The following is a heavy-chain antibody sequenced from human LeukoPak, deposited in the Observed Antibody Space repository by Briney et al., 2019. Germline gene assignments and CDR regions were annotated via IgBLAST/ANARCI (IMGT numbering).Heavy chain of an antibody. Sequence: RSETLSLTCTVSGGSISRYYWSWLRQPPGRGVEGIGYIYYCGRTNHNPSLNRRATISVDTSKNQFSLKLSPVPAADTPVYYCARHRIVKYYYDSSGPNWFDPWGQGTLVTVSS. CDR2: IYYCGRT. CDR3: ARHRIVKYYYDSSGPNWFDP. J-gene: IGHJ5*02. CDR1: GGSISRYY. D-gene: IGHD3-22*01. V-gene: IGHV4-59*08.